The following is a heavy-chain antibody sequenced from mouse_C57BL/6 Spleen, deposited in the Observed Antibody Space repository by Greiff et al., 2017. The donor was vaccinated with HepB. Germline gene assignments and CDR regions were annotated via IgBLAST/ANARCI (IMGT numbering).Heavy chain of an antibody. CDR3: AKGNRFDY. D-gene: IGHD2-1*01. J-gene: IGHJ2*01. Sequence: EVQVVESGGGLVKPGGSLKLSCAASGFTFSDYGMHWVRQAPEQGLEWVAYISSGSSTIYYADTVKGRFTISRDNAKNTLFLQMTSLRSEYTALYYCAKGNRFDYWGQGTTLTVSS. CDR2: ISSGSSTI. V-gene: IGHV5-17*01. CDR1: GFTFSDYG.